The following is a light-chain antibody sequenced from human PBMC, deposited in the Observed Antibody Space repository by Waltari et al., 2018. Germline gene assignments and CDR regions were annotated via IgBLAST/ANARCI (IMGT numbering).Light chain of an antibody. CDR2: DLT. J-gene: IGLJ2*01. V-gene: IGLV2-11*01. CDR3: FAYRGGLTYMV. Sequence: YQHHQGKAPKLIMYDLTERPAGVPARCSASKSGNTAPLTSSGLQAEDEADYFCFAYRGGLTYMVCGGGTKLTVL.